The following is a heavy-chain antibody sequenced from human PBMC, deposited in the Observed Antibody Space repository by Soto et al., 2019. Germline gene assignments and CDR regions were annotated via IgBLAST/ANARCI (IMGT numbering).Heavy chain of an antibody. CDR1: GYTFTSYG. D-gene: IGHD3-10*01. V-gene: IGHV1-18*01. CDR3: ARDAPSWFGELYGMDV. Sequence: QVQLVQSGAEVKKPGASVKVSCKASGYTFTSYGISWVRQAPGQGLEWMGWISAYNGNTNYAQKLQGRVTMTTDTSTSKAYMELRSLRSDDTAVYYCARDAPSWFGELYGMDVWGQGPTVTVSS. CDR2: ISAYNGNT. J-gene: IGHJ6*02.